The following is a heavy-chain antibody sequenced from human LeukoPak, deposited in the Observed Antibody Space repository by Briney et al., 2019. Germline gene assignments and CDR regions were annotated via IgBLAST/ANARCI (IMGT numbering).Heavy chain of an antibody. V-gene: IGHV3-21*01. D-gene: IGHD3-22*01. CDR3: AREGDSSGYYFIDY. J-gene: IGHJ4*02. Sequence: GGSLRLSCAASGFTFSSYEMNWVRQAPGKGLEWVSSISSSSYIYYADSVKGRFTISRDNAKNSLYLQMNSLRAEDTAVYYCAREGDSSGYYFIDYWGQGTLVTVSS. CDR1: GFTFSSYE. CDR2: ISSSSYI.